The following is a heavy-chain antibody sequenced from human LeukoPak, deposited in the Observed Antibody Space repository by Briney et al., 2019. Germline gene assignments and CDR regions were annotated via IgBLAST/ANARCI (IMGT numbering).Heavy chain of an antibody. CDR1: GYTFTNYY. D-gene: IGHD6-19*01. J-gene: IGHJ4*02. V-gene: IGHV1-46*01. CDR3: ARDVTAVAGTVSDC. Sequence: ASVKVSCKASGYTFTNYYIHWVRQAPGQGLEWMGIINPSGGSTSYSQKFQGRVTMTRDTSTTTVYMELSSLRSEDTAVYYCARDVTAVAGTVSDCWGQGTLVTVSS. CDR2: INPSGGST.